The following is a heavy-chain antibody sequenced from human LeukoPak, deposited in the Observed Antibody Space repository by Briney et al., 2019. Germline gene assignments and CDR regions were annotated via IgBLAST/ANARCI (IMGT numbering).Heavy chain of an antibody. CDR1: GYSFTSYW. CDR3: ARPFIAAAGTSSPNDAFDI. Sequence: GESLKISCKGSGYSFTSYWIGWVRQMPGKGLEWMGIIYAGGSDTRYSPSFQGQVTISADKSISTAYLQWSSLKASDTAMYYCARPFIAAAGTSSPNDAFDIWGQGTMVTVSS. CDR2: IYAGGSDT. J-gene: IGHJ3*02. D-gene: IGHD6-13*01. V-gene: IGHV5-51*01.